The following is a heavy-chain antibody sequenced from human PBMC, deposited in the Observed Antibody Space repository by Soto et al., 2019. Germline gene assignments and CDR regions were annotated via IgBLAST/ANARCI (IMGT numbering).Heavy chain of an antibody. CDR1: GFTLSNAW. CDR2: VKGDGVTT. J-gene: IGHJ4*02. CDR3: TADTPAMGAQIDY. Sequence: PGGSLRLSCAASGFTLSNAWMNWVRQAPGKGLEWVARVKGDGVTTDYAAPVKGRCTISRDDPKNTVLLQMNSLKTEDTAVYFCTADTPAMGAQIDYWGQGTLVTVSS. V-gene: IGHV3-15*01. D-gene: IGHD2-8*01.